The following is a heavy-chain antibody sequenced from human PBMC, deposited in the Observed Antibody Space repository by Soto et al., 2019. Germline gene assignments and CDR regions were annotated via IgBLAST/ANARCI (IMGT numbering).Heavy chain of an antibody. CDR3: ARGDDFGGLKHDWFDS. J-gene: IGHJ5*01. Sequence: SETLSLTCTVSGGTLINYYWAWIRQPPGKGLEWIGNVFYTGRTEYNPSLASRVAMSVDTSRNQFSLRLPAVTAADTAVYYCARGDDFGGLKHDWFDSWGPGTLVTVSS. V-gene: IGHV4-59*01. CDR2: VFYTGRT. D-gene: IGHD3-10*01. CDR1: GGTLINYY.